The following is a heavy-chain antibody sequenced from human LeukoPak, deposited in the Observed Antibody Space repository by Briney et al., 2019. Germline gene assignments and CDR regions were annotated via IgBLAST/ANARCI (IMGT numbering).Heavy chain of an antibody. CDR1: GFTFSSYG. CDR3: ARERAVAGTNWFDP. CDR2: TWYDGSNK. D-gene: IGHD6-19*01. J-gene: IGHJ5*02. Sequence: PGRSLRLSCAASGFTFSSYGMHWVRQAPGKGLEWVAVTWYDGSNKYYADSVKGRFTISRDNSKNTLYLQMNSLRAEDTAVYYCARERAVAGTNWFDPWGQGTLVTVSS. V-gene: IGHV3-33*01.